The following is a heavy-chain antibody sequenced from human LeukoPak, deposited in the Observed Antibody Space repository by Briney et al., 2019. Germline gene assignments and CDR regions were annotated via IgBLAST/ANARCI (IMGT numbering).Heavy chain of an antibody. CDR1: CGSFSGYY. CDR2: MNHSGST. Sequence: SETLSLTCAVYCGSFSGYYWSWIRQPPGKGLEWIGEMNHSGSTNYNPSLKSRVTISVDTSKNQFSLKLSSVTAADTAVYYCARHERPAYGSGSNNWFDPWGQGTLVTVSS. J-gene: IGHJ5*02. CDR3: ARHERPAYGSGSNNWFDP. V-gene: IGHV4-34*01. D-gene: IGHD3-10*01.